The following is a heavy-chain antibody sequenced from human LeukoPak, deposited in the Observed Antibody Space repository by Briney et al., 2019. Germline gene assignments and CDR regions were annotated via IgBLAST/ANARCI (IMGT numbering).Heavy chain of an antibody. CDR1: GGSFSGYY. V-gene: IGHV4-31*11. CDR3: ARAPPYPPYGMDV. Sequence: PSETLSLTCAVYGGSFSGYYWSWIRQHPGKGLEWIGYIYYSGSTYYNPSLKSRVTISVDTSKNQFSLKLSSVTAADTAVYYCARAPPYPPYGMDVWGKGTTVTVSS. CDR2: IYYSGST. J-gene: IGHJ6*04.